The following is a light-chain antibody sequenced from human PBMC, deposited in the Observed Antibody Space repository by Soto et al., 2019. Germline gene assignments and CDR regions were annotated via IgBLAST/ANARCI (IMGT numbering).Light chain of an antibody. Sequence: SYELTQPPSVSVAPGQTARSTCGGNKIGSKSVHWYQQKPGQAPVLVVYDDSDRPSGIPERFSGSNSGNTATLTISRVEAGDEADYYCQVWDSSSDLVVCGGGTKLTVL. J-gene: IGLJ2*01. CDR3: QVWDSSSDLVV. V-gene: IGLV3-21*02. CDR2: DDS. CDR1: KIGSKS.